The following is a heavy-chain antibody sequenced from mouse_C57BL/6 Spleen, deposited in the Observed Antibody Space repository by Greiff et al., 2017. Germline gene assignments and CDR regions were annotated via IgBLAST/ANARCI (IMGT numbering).Heavy chain of an antibody. CDR1: GYTFTSYW. J-gene: IGHJ3*01. Sequence: VQLQQPGAELVMPGASVKLSCKASGYTFTSYWMHWVKQRPGQGLEWIGEIDPSDSYTNYNQKFKGKSTLTVDKSSSTAYMQLSSLTSEDSAVYYCARPGRRGFAYWGQGTLVTVSA. V-gene: IGHV1-69*01. CDR3: ARPGRRGFAY. CDR2: IDPSDSYT.